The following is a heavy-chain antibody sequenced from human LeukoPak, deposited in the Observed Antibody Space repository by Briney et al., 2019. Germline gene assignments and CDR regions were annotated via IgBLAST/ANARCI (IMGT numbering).Heavy chain of an antibody. J-gene: IGHJ6*03. D-gene: IGHD2-15*01. CDR2: IRYDGSEK. CDR3: AQDTWDCSRRNCPMYYYYIDV. V-gene: IGHV3-30*02. Sequence: PGGSLRLSCAASGFTFSSYGMHWVRQAPGKGLEWVAFIRYDGSEKYYANSVEGRFTISRDYSKNALYLQMNSLRAEDTAVYYCAQDTWDCSRRNCPMYYYYIDVWGKGTTVTVSS. CDR1: GFTFSSYG.